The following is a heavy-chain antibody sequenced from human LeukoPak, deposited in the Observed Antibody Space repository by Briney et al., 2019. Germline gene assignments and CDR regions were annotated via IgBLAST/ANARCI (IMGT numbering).Heavy chain of an antibody. CDR3: AKDWGYDSGTYHDS. Sequence: GGSLRLSCAASGFTFSSYAMHWVRQAPGKGLEWVAVISHDGSKKYYSDSVKGRFTISRDNSKNTLYLQMNSLRAEDTAMYYCAKDWGYDSGTYHDSWGQGTLVTVSS. V-gene: IGHV3-30*18. J-gene: IGHJ4*02. CDR1: GFTFSSYA. CDR2: ISHDGSKK. D-gene: IGHD3-10*01.